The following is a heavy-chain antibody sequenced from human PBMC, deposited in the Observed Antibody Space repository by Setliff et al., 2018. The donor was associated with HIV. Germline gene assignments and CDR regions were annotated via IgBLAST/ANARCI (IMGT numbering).Heavy chain of an antibody. D-gene: IGHD1-26*01. CDR2: ISTGGAT. CDR3: ARVLDGNHYDAFNL. J-gene: IGHJ3*01. CDR1: GGSISSGSYY. Sequence: SETLSLTCTVSGGSISSGSYYWNWIRQPAGKGLEWVGQISTGGATDYNSSLKSRVTFSLDKSKNQFSLRLNSVTAADTAVYYCARVLDGNHYDAFNLWGQGTTVTVS. V-gene: IGHV4-61*09.